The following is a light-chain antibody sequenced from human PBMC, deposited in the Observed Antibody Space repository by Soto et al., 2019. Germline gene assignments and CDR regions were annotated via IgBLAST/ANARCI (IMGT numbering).Light chain of an antibody. Sequence: DIQMTQSPSTLSGSVGDRVTITCRASQTISSWLAWYQQKPGKAPKLLIYKASTLKSGVPSRFSGSGSGTEFTLTISSLQPEDFATYYCQQRYSSPPTFGQGTKVDIK. J-gene: IGKJ1*01. CDR3: QQRYSSPPT. V-gene: IGKV1-5*03. CDR2: KAS. CDR1: QTISSW.